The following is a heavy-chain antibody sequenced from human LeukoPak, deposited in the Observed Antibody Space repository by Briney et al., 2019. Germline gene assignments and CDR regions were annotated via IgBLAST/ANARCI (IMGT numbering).Heavy chain of an antibody. CDR3: ARGPIAAAGDY. D-gene: IGHD6-13*01. CDR2: INPNSGGT. CDR1: GYTFTGYY. V-gene: IGHV1-2*02. J-gene: IGHJ4*02. Sequence: ASVKVSCKASGYTFTGYYMHWVRQAPGQGLEWMGWINPNSGGTNYAQKFQGRVTMTTDTSTTTGYMELRSLRSDDTAVYYCARGPIAAAGDYWGQGTLVTVSS.